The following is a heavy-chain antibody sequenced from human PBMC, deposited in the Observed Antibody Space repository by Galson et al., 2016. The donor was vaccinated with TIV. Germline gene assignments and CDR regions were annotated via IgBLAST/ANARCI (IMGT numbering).Heavy chain of an antibody. CDR1: GFTFSTYW. V-gene: IGHV3-74*01. CDR3: ARGSRDTGREYYYYYCLYV. D-gene: IGHD5-18*01. Sequence: SLRLSCAASGFTFSTYWMNWVRQAPGKGLVWVSRISGYGTRTNYADSVKGRFTISRDNAKNTLYLQMNSLSADDTAVYYCARGSRDTGREYYYYYCLYVWGQGTTVTVSS. CDR2: ISGYGTRT. J-gene: IGHJ6*02.